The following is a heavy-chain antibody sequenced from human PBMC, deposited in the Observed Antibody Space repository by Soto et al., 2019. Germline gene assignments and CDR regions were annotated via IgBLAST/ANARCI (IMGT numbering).Heavy chain of an antibody. D-gene: IGHD1-1*01. V-gene: IGHV1-69*12. Sequence: QVQLVQSGAELKKPGSSVTVSCKASGGTFSSYAISWVRQAPGQGLEWMGGIIPIFGTANYAQKFQGRVTITADESTSTANMELSSLRSEDTAVYYCARDRLERRAGRDAFDIWGQGTMVTVSS. CDR1: GGTFSSYA. J-gene: IGHJ3*02. CDR3: ARDRLERRAGRDAFDI. CDR2: IIPIFGTA.